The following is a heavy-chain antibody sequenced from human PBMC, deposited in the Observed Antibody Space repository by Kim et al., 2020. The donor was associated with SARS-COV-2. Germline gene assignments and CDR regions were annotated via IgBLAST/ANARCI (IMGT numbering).Heavy chain of an antibody. CDR1: GGSISSGGYY. Sequence: SETLSLTCTVSGGSISSGGYYWSWIRQHPGKGLEWIGYIYYSGSTYYNPSLKSRVTISVDTSKNQFSLKLSSVTAADTAVYYCASVSELVRSWFDRWGQGTLVTVS. D-gene: IGHD6-13*01. J-gene: IGHJ5*02. CDR3: ASVSELVRSWFDR. V-gene: IGHV4-31*03. CDR2: IYYSGST.